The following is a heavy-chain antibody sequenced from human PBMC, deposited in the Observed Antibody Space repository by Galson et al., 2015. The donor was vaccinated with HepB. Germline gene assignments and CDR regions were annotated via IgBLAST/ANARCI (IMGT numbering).Heavy chain of an antibody. CDR3: ARVDYDSSGYPIGYDY. J-gene: IGHJ4*02. V-gene: IGHV1-18*04. CDR1: GYTFTSYG. Sequence: SVTVSCKASGYTFTSYGISWVRQAPGQGLEWMGWISAYNGNTNYAQKLQGRVTMTTDTSTSTAYMELRSLRSDDTAVYYCARVDYDSSGYPIGYDYWGQGTLVTVSS. D-gene: IGHD3-22*01. CDR2: ISAYNGNT.